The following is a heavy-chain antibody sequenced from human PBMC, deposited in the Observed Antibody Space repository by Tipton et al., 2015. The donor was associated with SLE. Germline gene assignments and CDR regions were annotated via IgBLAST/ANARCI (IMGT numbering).Heavy chain of an antibody. CDR3: ARGKRHYDVLTGYYSKPHYFDF. CDR2: IYYSGST. J-gene: IGHJ4*02. V-gene: IGHV4-59*01. CDR1: GGSISRYY. D-gene: IGHD3-9*01. Sequence: TLSLTCTVSGGSISRYYWSWIRQPPGKGLEWIGYIYYSGSTNYNPSLKSRVTISVDTSRNLFSLNLSSVTAADTAVYYCARGKRHYDVLTGYYSKPHYFDFWGQGTVVAVSP.